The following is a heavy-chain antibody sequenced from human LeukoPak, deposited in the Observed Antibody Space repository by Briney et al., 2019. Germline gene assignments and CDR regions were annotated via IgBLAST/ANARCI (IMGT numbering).Heavy chain of an antibody. Sequence: GGSLRLSCAASGFTFSSYEMNWVRQAPGKGLEWVAYISSSGSTIYYPDSVKGRFTISRDNAKNSLYLQMNSLRAEDTAVYYCARAGRYVVRGVDGNMDVWGKGTTVTVSS. J-gene: IGHJ6*03. V-gene: IGHV3-48*03. CDR1: GFTFSSYE. CDR2: ISSSGSTI. CDR3: ARAGRYVVRGVDGNMDV. D-gene: IGHD3-10*01.